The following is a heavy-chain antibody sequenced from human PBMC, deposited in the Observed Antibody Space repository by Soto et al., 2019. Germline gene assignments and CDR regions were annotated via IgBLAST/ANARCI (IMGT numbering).Heavy chain of an antibody. V-gene: IGHV4-39*01. CDR1: GGSISSSSYY. CDR3: ACIFSGGYGYGFYYYGMDV. J-gene: IGHJ6*02. CDR2: IYYSGST. Sequence: PSETLSLTCTVSGGSISSSSYYWGWIRQPPGKGLEWIGSIYYSGSTYYNPSLKSRVTISVDTSKNQFSLKLSSVTAADTAVYYCACIFSGGYGYGFYYYGMDVCGQGTTVTVS. D-gene: IGHD5-18*01.